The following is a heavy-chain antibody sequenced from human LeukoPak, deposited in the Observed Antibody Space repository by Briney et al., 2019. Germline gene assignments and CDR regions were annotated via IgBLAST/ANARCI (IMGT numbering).Heavy chain of an antibody. Sequence: TGGSLRLSCAASGFTFSSYWMHWVRQAPGKGLVWVSRINTDGSSTSYADSVKGRFTISRDNAKNSLYLQMNSLRAEDTAVYFCARDASIFGVLGEVDYWGQGTLVTVSS. CDR2: INTDGSST. CDR3: ARDASIFGVLGEVDY. V-gene: IGHV3-74*01. D-gene: IGHD3-3*01. CDR1: GFTFSSYW. J-gene: IGHJ4*02.